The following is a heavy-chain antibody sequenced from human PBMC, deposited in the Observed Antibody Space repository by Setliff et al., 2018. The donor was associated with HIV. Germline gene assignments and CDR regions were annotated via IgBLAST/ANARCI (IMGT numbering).Heavy chain of an antibody. J-gene: IGHJ4*02. CDR1: GGTFSSDA. CDR3: ARARRMALHPGPGGYSSSSVGLDY. Sequence: SVKVSCKASGGTFSSDALSWVRQVPGQGLEWMGGTIPLLGIINYADKFQDRVTITRDESTSTAYMELSSLRSEDTAVYYCARARRMALHPGPGGYSSSSVGLDYWGQGTLVTVSS. V-gene: IGHV1-69*10. CDR2: TIPLLGII. D-gene: IGHD6-6*01.